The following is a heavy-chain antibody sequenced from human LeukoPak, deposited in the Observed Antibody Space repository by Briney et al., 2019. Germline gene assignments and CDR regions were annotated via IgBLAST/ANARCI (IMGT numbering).Heavy chain of an antibody. CDR1: GGSLSSYY. CDR3: ARSAGYSYGGGEIDY. CDR2: IYYSGST. V-gene: IGHV4-59*01. Sequence: SETLSLTCTVSGGSLSSYYWSWIRQPPGKGLEWIGYIYYSGSTKYNPSLKSRVTISVDTSKNQFSLKLSSVTAADTAVYYCARSAGYSYGGGEIDYWGQGTLVTVSS. D-gene: IGHD5-18*01. J-gene: IGHJ4*02.